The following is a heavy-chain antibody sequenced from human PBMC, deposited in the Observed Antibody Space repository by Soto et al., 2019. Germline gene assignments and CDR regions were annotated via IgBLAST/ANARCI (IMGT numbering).Heavy chain of an antibody. V-gene: IGHV4-39*01. CDR2: IYYSGST. J-gene: IGHJ6*03. Sequence: SETLSLTCTVSGDSISISSHDWGWIRQPPGKGLEWIANIYYSGSTYYNPSLKSRVTISLDTSKNQVSLKLGSVTAADTAVYYCARMDIVGVLYYYMDAWGQGTTVTVSS. CDR3: ARMDIVGVLYYYMDA. D-gene: IGHD3-3*02. CDR1: GDSISISSHD.